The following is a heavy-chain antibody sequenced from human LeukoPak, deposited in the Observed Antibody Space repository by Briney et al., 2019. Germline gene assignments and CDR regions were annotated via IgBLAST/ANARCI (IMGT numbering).Heavy chain of an antibody. CDR1: GGSVSSYS. CDR2: IYHSGST. Sequence: PSETLSLTCTVSGGSVSSYSWSWIRQPPGKGLEWIGYIYHSGSTYYNPSLKSRVTISVDRSKNQFSLKLSSVTAADTAVYYCARGPRRDGYNQGFDYWGQGTLVTVSS. CDR3: ARGPRRDGYNQGFDY. V-gene: IGHV4-30-2*01. J-gene: IGHJ4*02. D-gene: IGHD5-24*01.